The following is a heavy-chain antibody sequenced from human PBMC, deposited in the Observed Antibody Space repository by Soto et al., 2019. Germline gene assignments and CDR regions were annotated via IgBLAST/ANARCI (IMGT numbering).Heavy chain of an antibody. D-gene: IGHD1-7*01. CDR3: ASAKSYWNYIDV. J-gene: IGHJ4*02. CDR1: GYTFTTYD. Sequence: QVQLVQAGAEVKKPGASVKVSCKASGYTFTTYDINWVRQVTGQGLEWMGWMTHNSGDTAYAKKFQGRGTMTRNPAISTAYMELSSLISEDPAVYFFASAKSYWNYIDVWGQGPLVTVSS. V-gene: IGHV1-8*01. CDR2: MTHNSGDT.